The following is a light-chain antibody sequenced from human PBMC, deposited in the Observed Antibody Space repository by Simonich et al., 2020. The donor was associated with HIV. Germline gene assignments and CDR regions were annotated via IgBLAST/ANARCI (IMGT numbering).Light chain of an antibody. CDR1: QSVSRN. CDR2: GAS. Sequence: IVMTQSPATLSVSPGERVPLSCRASQSVSRNLGWYQQKPGQSPRLRIYGASTRATGIPAQFSGSWSGTDFTLTIRSLPAEDVAVYYCQQYYSTPWTFGQGTKVEIK. V-gene: IGKV3-15*01. CDR3: QQYYSTPWT. J-gene: IGKJ1*01.